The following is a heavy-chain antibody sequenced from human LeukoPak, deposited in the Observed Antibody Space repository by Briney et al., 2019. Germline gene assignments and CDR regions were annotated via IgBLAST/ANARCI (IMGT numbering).Heavy chain of an antibody. J-gene: IGHJ4*02. CDR3: ARDLSPVVRASPMGY. CDR2: ITYDGYYK. CDR1: GFTFTNYG. V-gene: IGHV3-30*03. D-gene: IGHD3-10*01. Sequence: GTSLRLSCAASGFTFTNYGMHWVRQAPGKGLEWVALITYDGYYKYYSDSVKGRFTISSDISKNTLYLQMNSLRVEDTAVYYCARDLSPVVRASPMGYWGQGTPVTVSS.